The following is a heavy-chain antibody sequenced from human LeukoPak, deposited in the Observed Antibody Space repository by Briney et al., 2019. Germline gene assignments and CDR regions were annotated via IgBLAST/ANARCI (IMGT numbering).Heavy chain of an antibody. V-gene: IGHV4-34*01. D-gene: IGHD5-24*01. J-gene: IGHJ4*02. Sequence: SETLSLTCAVYGGSFSGYYWSWIRQPPGKGLEWIGEINHSGSTNYNPSLKSRVTISVDTSKNQFSLKLSSVTAADTAVYYCARGAARRDGYKWGQGTLVTVSS. CDR1: GGSFSGYY. CDR3: ARGAARRDGYK. CDR2: INHSGST.